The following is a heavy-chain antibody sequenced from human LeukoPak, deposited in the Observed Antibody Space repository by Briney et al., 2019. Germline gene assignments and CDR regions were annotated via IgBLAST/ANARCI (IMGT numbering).Heavy chain of an antibody. J-gene: IGHJ4*02. CDR1: GFTFSSYS. CDR2: ISSSSSYI. D-gene: IGHD6-13*01. V-gene: IGHV3-21*01. CDR3: ARDPRPVAAAGAYFDY. Sequence: QAGGSLRLSCAASGFTFSSYSMNWVRQAPGKGVEWVSSISSSSSYIYYADSVKGRFTISRDNAKNSLYLQMNSLRAEDTAVYYCARDPRPVAAAGAYFDYWGQGTLVTVSS.